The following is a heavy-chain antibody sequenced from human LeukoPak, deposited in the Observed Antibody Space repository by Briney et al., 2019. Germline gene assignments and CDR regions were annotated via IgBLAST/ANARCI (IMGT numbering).Heavy chain of an antibody. CDR2: IKQDGSER. J-gene: IGHJ6*02. D-gene: IGHD2-21*02. Sequence: GVSWRLSGAASGFTFSSYWMSWVRQAPGKGLEWVANIKQDGSERYYVDSVKGRFTISRDNAKNSLYLQMNSLRAEDTAVYHCMMSLTAHYYYGMDVWGQGTTVTVSS. CDR1: GFTFSSYW. V-gene: IGHV3-7*02. CDR3: MMSLTAHYYYGMDV.